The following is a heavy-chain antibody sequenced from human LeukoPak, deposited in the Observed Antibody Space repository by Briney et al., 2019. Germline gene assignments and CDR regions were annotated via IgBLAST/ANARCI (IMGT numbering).Heavy chain of an antibody. CDR1: GFTFSSYS. D-gene: IGHD4-11*01. V-gene: IGHV3-21*01. J-gene: IGHJ6*02. Sequence: TGGSLRLSCAASGFTFSSYSMNWVRQAPGKGLEWVSSISSSSSYIYYADSVKGRFTISRDNAKNSLYLRMNSLRAEDTAVYYCARDPDYSNYEYYYYGMDVWGQGTTVTVSS. CDR2: ISSSSSYI. CDR3: ARDPDYSNYEYYYYGMDV.